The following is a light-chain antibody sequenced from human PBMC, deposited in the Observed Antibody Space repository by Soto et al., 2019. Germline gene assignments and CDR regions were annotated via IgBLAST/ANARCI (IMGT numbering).Light chain of an antibody. CDR2: DAS. CDR1: ESVSSY. V-gene: IGKV3-11*01. J-gene: IGKJ4*01. CDR3: QKRSNWALN. Sequence: EIVLTRSPATRSLSPGERATLACRWSESVSSYLCWQRRETGQAPRLLIYDASNKATGIPARFSGSGSGTDFTLTISILEPEDFAVYYCQKRSNWALNFGGGTKVDI.